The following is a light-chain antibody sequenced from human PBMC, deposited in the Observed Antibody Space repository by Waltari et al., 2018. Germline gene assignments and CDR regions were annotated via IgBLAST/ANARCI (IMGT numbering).Light chain of an antibody. CDR3: CSYATSSWV. V-gene: IGLV2-23*02. CDR1: SSDVGSFNL. Sequence: QSALTQPASVSGSPGQSITISCTGTSSDVGSFNLVSWYQRHPGKAPKLMIYVVTKRPSGVSNRFSGSKSGNTASLTISGLQAEDEADYYCCSYATSSWVFGGGTRLTVL. CDR2: VVT. J-gene: IGLJ3*02.